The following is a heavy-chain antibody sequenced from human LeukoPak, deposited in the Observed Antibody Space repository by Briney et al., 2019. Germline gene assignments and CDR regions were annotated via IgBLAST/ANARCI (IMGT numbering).Heavy chain of an antibody. V-gene: IGHV3-23*01. CDR3: AKCSTPAYTSGWCNWIDP. CDR2: ISRSGGST. Sequence: GGSLRLSCAASGFTFSSYAMSWVRQAPGKGLEWVSGISRSGGSTYYADSVKGRFTVSRDTSRNTLYLQMNSLRADDTAVYYCAKCSTPAYTSGWCNWIDPWGQGTLVTVSS. CDR1: GFTFSSYA. D-gene: IGHD6-19*01. J-gene: IGHJ5*02.